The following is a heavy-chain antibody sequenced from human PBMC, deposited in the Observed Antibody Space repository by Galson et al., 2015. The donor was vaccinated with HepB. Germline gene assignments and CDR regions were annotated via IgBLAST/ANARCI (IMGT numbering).Heavy chain of an antibody. CDR3: AKDFGYCSGTSCYPPYGMDV. J-gene: IGHJ6*02. CDR1: GFTFSSFA. CDR2: ISGSGGST. D-gene: IGHD2-2*01. V-gene: IGHV3-23*01. Sequence: SLRLSCAASGFTFSSFAMSWVRQAPGKGLEWVSAISGSGGSTHYADSVKGRFTISRDNFKNTLFLQMNSLRAEDTAVYYCAKDFGYCSGTSCYPPYGMDVWGQGTTVTVSS.